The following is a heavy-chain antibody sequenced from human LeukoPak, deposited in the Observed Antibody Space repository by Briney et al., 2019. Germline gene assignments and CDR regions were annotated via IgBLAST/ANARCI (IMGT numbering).Heavy chain of an antibody. V-gene: IGHV3-73*01. D-gene: IGHD6-6*01. CDR3: TSVSRSSGFDY. CDR1: GFTFSSYG. J-gene: IGHJ4*02. CDR2: IRSKANSYAT. Sequence: GGSLRLSCAASGFTFSSYGLHWVRQASGKGLEWVGHIRSKANSYATAYAASVKGRFTISRDDSKNTAYLQMNSLKTEDTAVYYCTSVSRSSGFDYWGQGTLVTVSS.